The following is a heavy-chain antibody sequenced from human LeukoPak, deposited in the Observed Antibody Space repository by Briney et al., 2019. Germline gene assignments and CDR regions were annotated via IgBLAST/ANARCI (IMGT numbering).Heavy chain of an antibody. Sequence: GGSLRLSCAASGFTFSSYSMNWVRQAPGKGLEWVSSISSSSSYIYYADSVKGRFTISRDNAKNSLYLQMNSLRAEDTAVYYCARDWGSEAYCGGDCYSPYFDYWGQGTLVTVSS. J-gene: IGHJ4*02. D-gene: IGHD2-21*02. CDR1: GFTFSSYS. V-gene: IGHV3-21*01. CDR2: ISSSSSYI. CDR3: ARDWGSEAYCGGDCYSPYFDY.